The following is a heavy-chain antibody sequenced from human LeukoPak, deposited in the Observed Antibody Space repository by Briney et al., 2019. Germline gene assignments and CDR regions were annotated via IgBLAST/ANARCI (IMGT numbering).Heavy chain of an antibody. J-gene: IGHJ4*02. D-gene: IGHD1-1*01. V-gene: IGHV4-59*01. Sequence: SETLSLTCTDSGGSISSYYWSWIRQPPGKGLEWIGYIYYSGSTNYNPSLKSRVTISVDTSKNQFSLKLSSVTAADTAVYYCARHQGNWNVLYYFDYWGQGTLVTVSS. CDR1: GGSISSYY. CDR3: ARHQGNWNVLYYFDY. CDR2: IYYSGST.